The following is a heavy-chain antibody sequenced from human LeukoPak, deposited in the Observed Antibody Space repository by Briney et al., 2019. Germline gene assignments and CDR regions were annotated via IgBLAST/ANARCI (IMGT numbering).Heavy chain of an antibody. CDR1: GFTFNSYA. D-gene: IGHD3-3*01. CDR2: ISYDGSNT. J-gene: IGHJ4*02. CDR3: ARAFHYDFWSGCPY. V-gene: IGHV3-30-3*01. Sequence: GGSLRLSCEASGFTFNSYAMHWVRQAPGKGLEWVAVISYDGSNTYYADSVKGRFTISRDNSKITLYLQMNSLRAEDTAVYYCARAFHYDFWSGCPYWGQETLVPVPS.